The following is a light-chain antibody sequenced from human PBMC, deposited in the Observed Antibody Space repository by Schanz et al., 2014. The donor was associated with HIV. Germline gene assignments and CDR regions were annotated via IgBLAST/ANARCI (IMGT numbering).Light chain of an antibody. Sequence: QSALTQPPSASGSPGQSVTISCTGTTSDIGGYNYVSWYQQHPDKAPKLMIYEVSKRPSGVPTRFSGSKSGNTASLTVSGLQAEDEAEYYCASYTGSNQGVFGGGTKLTVL. CDR2: EVS. CDR1: TSDIGGYNY. J-gene: IGLJ3*02. CDR3: ASYTGSNQGV. V-gene: IGLV2-8*01.